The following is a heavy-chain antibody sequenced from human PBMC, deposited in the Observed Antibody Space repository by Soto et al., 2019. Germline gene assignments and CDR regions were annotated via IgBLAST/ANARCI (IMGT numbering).Heavy chain of an antibody. CDR1: GGSMRNYY. D-gene: IGHD3-10*01. CDR3: ARADTSGSGRYTPFDAFDI. J-gene: IGHJ3*02. V-gene: IGHV4-59*01. CDR2: IDYSGST. Sequence: QVQLQESGPGLVKLSETLSLTCSVSGGSMRNYYWSWMRQTPGKGLEWIGYIDYSGSTNSNPSLKSRVTISVDTSRTQLALRLTSVTAADTAVYHCARADTSGSGRYTPFDAFDIWGQGTMVTVSS.